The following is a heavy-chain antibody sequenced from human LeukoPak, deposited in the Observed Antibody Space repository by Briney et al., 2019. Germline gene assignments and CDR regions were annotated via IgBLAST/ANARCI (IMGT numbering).Heavy chain of an antibody. CDR2: IYWNDDK. CDR3: AHEGYYDSSGHTRI. J-gene: IGHJ4*02. CDR1: GFSLSTSGVG. V-gene: IGHV2-5*01. D-gene: IGHD3-22*01. Sequence: SGPTLVKPTQTLTLTCTFSGFSLSTSGVGVGXXXXXXXXXXXXXALIYWNDDKRYSPSLKSRLTITKDTSKNQVVLTMTNMDPVDTATYYCAHEGYYDSSGHTRIWGQGTLVTVSS.